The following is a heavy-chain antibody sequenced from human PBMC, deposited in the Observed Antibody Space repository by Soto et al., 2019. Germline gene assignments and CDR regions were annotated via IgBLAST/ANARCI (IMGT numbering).Heavy chain of an antibody. V-gene: IGHV1-18*01. CDR1: GYSFTTYG. J-gene: IGHJ4*01. Sequence: ASVKVSCKAAGYSFTTYGVSWLRQAPGQGLEWMGWIGGKDGDTDHAQSFKDRLIMTRDIATTTAFMELRSLRLDDTAVYFCARDWGSIVLPTIADMWGHVPLVPVAS. CDR2: IGGKDGDT. D-gene: IGHD7-27*01. CDR3: ARDWGSIVLPTIADM.